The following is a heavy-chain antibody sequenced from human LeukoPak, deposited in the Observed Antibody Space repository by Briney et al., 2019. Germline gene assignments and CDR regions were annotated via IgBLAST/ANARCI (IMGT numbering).Heavy chain of an antibody. Sequence: ASVKVSCKASGYTFTGYYMHWVRQAPGQGLEWMGWINPNSGGTNYAQKFQGRVTMTRDTSTSTAYMELSRLRSDDTAVYYCARDRAAVAGQYFFDYWGQGALVTVSS. D-gene: IGHD6-19*01. CDR2: INPNSGGT. CDR3: ARDRAAVAGQYFFDY. J-gene: IGHJ4*02. CDR1: GYTFTGYY. V-gene: IGHV1-2*02.